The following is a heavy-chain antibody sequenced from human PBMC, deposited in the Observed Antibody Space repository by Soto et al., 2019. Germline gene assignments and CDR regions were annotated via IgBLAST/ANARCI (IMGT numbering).Heavy chain of an antibody. J-gene: IGHJ5*02. V-gene: IGHV1-69*13. CDR1: GGTFSSYA. CDR3: ARGRYYYDSSGYSWFDP. D-gene: IGHD3-22*01. CDR2: IIPIFGTA. Sequence: GASVKVSCKASGGTFSSYAISWVRQAPGQGLEWMGGIIPIFGTANYAQKFQGRVTITADESTSTAYMELSSLRSEDTAVYYCARGRYYYDSSGYSWFDPWGQGTLVTVSS.